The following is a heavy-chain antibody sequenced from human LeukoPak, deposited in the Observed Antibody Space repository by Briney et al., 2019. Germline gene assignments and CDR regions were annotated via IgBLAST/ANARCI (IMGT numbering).Heavy chain of an antibody. Sequence: GASLRLSCAASGFTFSSYAMSWVRKAPGKGLEWVSAISGSGGSTYYADSVKGRFTISRDNSKNTLYLQMNSLRAEDTAVYYCAKDLGYCSGGSCYYYYGMDVWGQGTTVTVSS. D-gene: IGHD2-15*01. CDR2: ISGSGGST. J-gene: IGHJ6*02. CDR3: AKDLGYCSGGSCYYYYGMDV. CDR1: GFTFSSYA. V-gene: IGHV3-23*01.